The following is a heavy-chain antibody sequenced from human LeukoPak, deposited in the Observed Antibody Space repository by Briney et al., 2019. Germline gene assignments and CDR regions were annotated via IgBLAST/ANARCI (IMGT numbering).Heavy chain of an antibody. CDR1: GGSFSGYY. CDR2: INHSGST. J-gene: IGHJ4*02. V-gene: IGHV4-34*01. D-gene: IGHD6-13*01. CDR3: ARWTAAGNLRRSGIDY. Sequence: SETLSLTCAVYGGSFSGYYWSWIRQPPGKGLEWIGEINHSGSTNYNPSLKSRVTISVDTSKNQFSLKLSSVTAADTAVYYCARWTAAGNLRRSGIDYWGQGTLVTVSS.